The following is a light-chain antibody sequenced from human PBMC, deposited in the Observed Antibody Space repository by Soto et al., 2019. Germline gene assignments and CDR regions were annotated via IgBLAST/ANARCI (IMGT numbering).Light chain of an antibody. CDR1: QSITNW. Sequence: DIRMTQSPSTLSASVGDRVTITCRASQSITNWLAWYQQKPGTAPRILIYKASSLESGVPSRFSGSGSGTDFTFTISSLQPEDIATYYCQHCDSLPLTFGQGTRLEIK. CDR2: KAS. J-gene: IGKJ5*01. V-gene: IGKV1-5*03. CDR3: QHCDSLPLT.